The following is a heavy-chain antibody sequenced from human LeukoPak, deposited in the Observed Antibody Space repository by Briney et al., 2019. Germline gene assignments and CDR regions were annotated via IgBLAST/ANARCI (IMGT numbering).Heavy chain of an antibody. V-gene: IGHV1-69*13. J-gene: IGHJ3*02. CDR1: GGTFGNYG. Sequence: SVKVSCKASGGTFGNYGISWVRQAPGQGLEWMGGVIPVVDTTSYAQKFQGRVTITADESTSTVYMELSSLRSEDTAVYYCARGDRVVVAATRSAFDIWGQGTMVTVSS. D-gene: IGHD2-15*01. CDR2: VIPVVDTT. CDR3: ARGDRVVVAATRSAFDI.